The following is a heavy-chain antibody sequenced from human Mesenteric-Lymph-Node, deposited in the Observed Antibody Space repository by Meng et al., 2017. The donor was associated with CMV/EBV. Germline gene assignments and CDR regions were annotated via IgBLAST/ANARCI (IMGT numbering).Heavy chain of an antibody. CDR3: ARGSSYDILTGYFDY. J-gene: IGHJ4*02. CDR2: INHSGST. Sequence: QVPVRQLGAGLLKPSGTLSVTCAVYGGSFSGYYWNWIRQSPEKGLEWIGEINHSGSTTYNPSFTSRIIISVDTSTNQISLNMSSVTAADTAVYYCARGSSYDILTGYFDYWGQGALVTVSS. CDR1: GGSFSGYY. D-gene: IGHD3-9*01. V-gene: IGHV4-34*01.